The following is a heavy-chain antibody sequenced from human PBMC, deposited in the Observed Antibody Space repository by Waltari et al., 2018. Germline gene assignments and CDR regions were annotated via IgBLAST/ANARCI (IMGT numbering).Heavy chain of an antibody. J-gene: IGHJ4*02. CDR2: MEDDGSGT. Sequence: EVRLEESGGGLVQPGGSLRLACAASGCAFSSSWMHWVRQAPGKGLVGVARMEDDGSGTTYADSVMGRFTISRGNDKNTVYLEMNSLRAEDTAVYYCSRSPAGYSRSDYWGQGTLVTVSS. CDR3: SRSPAGYSRSDY. V-gene: IGHV3-74*01. CDR1: GCAFSSSW. D-gene: IGHD5-18*01.